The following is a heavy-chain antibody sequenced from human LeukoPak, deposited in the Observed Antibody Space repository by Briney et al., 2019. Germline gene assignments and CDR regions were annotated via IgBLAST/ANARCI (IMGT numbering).Heavy chain of an antibody. Sequence: GGSLRLSCAASGFILSDYNMNWVRQAPGKGLEWVSFVRSISSTINYADSVKGRFTISRDNAKNSLYLQMNSLRAEDTALYYCAKDASLLPAKSDFWGQGTLVTVSS. V-gene: IGHV3-48*01. D-gene: IGHD3-22*01. CDR3: AKDASLLPAKSDF. CDR2: VRSISSTI. CDR1: GFILSDYN. J-gene: IGHJ4*02.